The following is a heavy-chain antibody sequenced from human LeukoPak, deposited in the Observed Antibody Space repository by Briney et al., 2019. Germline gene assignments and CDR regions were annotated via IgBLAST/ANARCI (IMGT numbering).Heavy chain of an antibody. CDR1: GGSISSYY. CDR3: ARLEREYGDYPDAFDI. Sequence: SETLSLTCTVSGGSISSYYWSWFRQPPGKGLEWIGYIYYSGSTNYNPSLKSRVTISVDTSKNQFSLKLSSVTAADTAVYYCARLEREYGDYPDAFDIWGQGTMVTVSS. J-gene: IGHJ3*02. V-gene: IGHV4-59*08. CDR2: IYYSGST. D-gene: IGHD4-17*01.